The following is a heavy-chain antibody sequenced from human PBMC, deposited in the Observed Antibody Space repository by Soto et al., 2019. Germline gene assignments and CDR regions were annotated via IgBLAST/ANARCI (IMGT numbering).Heavy chain of an antibody. CDR2: IGRRGGTI. D-gene: IGHD3-10*01. V-gene: IGHV3-11*01. CDR1: GFTFSGSF. CDR3: ARNRAPTNWFDH. Sequence: LXLSCVVSGFTFSGSFMSWIRQAPGKGLEWIAYIGRRGGTIYYADSVKGRFTISRDNTKDSLHLQMDSLRVDDTAVYYCARNRAPTNWFDHWGQGTLVTVSS. J-gene: IGHJ5*02.